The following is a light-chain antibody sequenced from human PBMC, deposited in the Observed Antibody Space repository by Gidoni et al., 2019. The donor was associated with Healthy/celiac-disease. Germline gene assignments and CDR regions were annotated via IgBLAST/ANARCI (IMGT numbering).Light chain of an antibody. CDR2: DAS. J-gene: IGKJ4*01. Sequence: IQTTHSPSSLSASVGDRVTITCQASQDISNYLNWYQQKPGKAPKLLIYDASSLETGVPSRFSGSGSGTDFTFTISSLQPEDIATYYCQQYDNLPLTFGGGTKVEIK. V-gene: IGKV1-33*01. CDR1: QDISNY. CDR3: QQYDNLPLT.